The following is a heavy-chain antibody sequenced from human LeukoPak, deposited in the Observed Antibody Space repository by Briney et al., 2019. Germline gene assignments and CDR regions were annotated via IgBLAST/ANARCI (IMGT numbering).Heavy chain of an antibody. J-gene: IGHJ4*02. D-gene: IGHD3-10*01. CDR2: IIPIFGTA. CDR3: AREPYGSGSQPVDY. V-gene: IGHV1-69*05. Sequence: GASVKVSCKASGGTFSSYAISWVRQAPGQGLEWMGRIIPIFGTANYAQKFQGRVTITTDESTSTAYMELSSLRSEDTAVYYCAREPYGSGSQPVDYWGQGTLVTVSP. CDR1: GGTFSSYA.